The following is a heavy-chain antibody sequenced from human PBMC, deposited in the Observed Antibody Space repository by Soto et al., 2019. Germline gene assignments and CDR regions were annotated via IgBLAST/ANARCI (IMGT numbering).Heavy chain of an antibody. V-gene: IGHV3-30*18. J-gene: IGHJ5*02. CDR3: AKGPRAQLLWFGELTS. CDR1: GFTFSSYG. D-gene: IGHD3-10*01. CDR2: ISYDGSNK. Sequence: GGSLRFSXAASGFTFSSYGMHWVRQAPGKGLEWVAVISYDGSNKYYADSVKGRFTISRDNSKNTLYLQMNSLRAEDTAVYYCAKGPRAQLLWFGELTSWGQGTLVTVSS.